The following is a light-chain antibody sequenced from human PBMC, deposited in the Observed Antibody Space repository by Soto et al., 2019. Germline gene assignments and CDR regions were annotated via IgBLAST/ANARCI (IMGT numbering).Light chain of an antibody. Sequence: IQLTQSPSSLSASVGDRVTITCRASQDISSYLAWYQQKPGRAPKLLIYAASTLQSGVPSRFSGRGSGTDFTLTISSLQPEDFATYYCQQLNSYPWTFGQGTKVEIK. CDR2: AAS. CDR3: QQLNSYPWT. CDR1: QDISSY. J-gene: IGKJ1*01. V-gene: IGKV1-9*01.